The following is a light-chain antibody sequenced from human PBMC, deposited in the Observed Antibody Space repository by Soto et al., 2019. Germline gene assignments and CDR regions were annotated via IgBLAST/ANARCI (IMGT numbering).Light chain of an antibody. CDR3: QQYGSSPVT. CDR2: GAS. Sequence: EIVLTQSPGTLSLSPGERATLACRASQSFSRNYLAWYQQIPGQAPRLLIYGASSRDTGIPDRFSGGGSGTDFTLTINRLEPEDFAVYFCQQYGSSPVTFGQGTKLEIK. CDR1: QSFSRNY. V-gene: IGKV3-20*01. J-gene: IGKJ2*01.